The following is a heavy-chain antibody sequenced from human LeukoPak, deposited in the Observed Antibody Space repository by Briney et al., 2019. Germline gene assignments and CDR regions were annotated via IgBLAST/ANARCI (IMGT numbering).Heavy chain of an antibody. V-gene: IGHV4-59*08. D-gene: IGHD3-10*01. CDR2: IYYSGST. CDR3: ARQWGPRGVRGVSFWFDP. Sequence: PSETLSLTCTVSGGSISGYYWSCIRQPPGEGLGWGGYIYYSGSTNYNPSLTSRVTISVDTSKNQFSLKLSSVTAADTCGYYCARQWGPRGVRGVSFWFDPWGQGTLVTVSS. CDR1: GGSISGYY. J-gene: IGHJ5*02.